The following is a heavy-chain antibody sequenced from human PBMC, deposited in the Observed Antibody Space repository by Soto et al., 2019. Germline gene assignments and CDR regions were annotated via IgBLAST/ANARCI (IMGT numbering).Heavy chain of an antibody. CDR2: IYYSGIT. D-gene: IGHD2-21*02. CDR1: GGSISSGGYY. Sequence: QVQLQESGPGLVKPSQTLSLTCTVSGGSISSGGYYWSWIRQHPGKGLEWIGYIYYSGITYYNPSLQSRVTISVDASKNQFSLKLSSVTAADTAVYYCARGIVVVTATSLLRYFDLWGRGTLVTVSS. V-gene: IGHV4-31*03. CDR3: ARGIVVVTATSLLRYFDL. J-gene: IGHJ2*01.